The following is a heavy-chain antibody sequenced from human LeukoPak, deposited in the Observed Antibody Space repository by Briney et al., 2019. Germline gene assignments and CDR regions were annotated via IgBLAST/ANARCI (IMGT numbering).Heavy chain of an antibody. CDR3: ARGELGDSSGFSFFDY. CDR2: VIAIFGRV. V-gene: IGHV1-69*05. Sequence: GASVKVSCKASGYTFTSYYMHWVRQAPGQGLEWMGGVIAIFGRVKYGQKFQGRATITTDESTSTAYMELSSLTSEDTGVYYCARGELGDSSGFSFFDYWGQGTLVTVSS. CDR1: GYTFTSYY. D-gene: IGHD3-22*01. J-gene: IGHJ4*02.